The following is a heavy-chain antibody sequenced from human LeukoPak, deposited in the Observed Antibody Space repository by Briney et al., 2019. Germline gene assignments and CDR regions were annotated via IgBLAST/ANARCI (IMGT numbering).Heavy chain of an antibody. J-gene: IGHJ4*02. V-gene: IGHV3-23*01. D-gene: IGHD6-13*01. CDR2: IRGTGGST. CDR1: GFTFSSFA. Sequence: GGSLRLSCGASGFTFSSFAMTWVRQAPGKGLQWVSGIRGTGGSTYYADSVKGRFTISRDNSKNTLYLQMNSLRAEDTAVYYCAKDTSSSWYGLDYWGQGTLVTVSS. CDR3: AKDTSSSWYGLDY.